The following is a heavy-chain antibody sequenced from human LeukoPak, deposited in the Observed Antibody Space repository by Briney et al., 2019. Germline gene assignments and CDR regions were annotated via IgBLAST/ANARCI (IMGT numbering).Heavy chain of an antibody. Sequence: GGSLKLSCAASGFTFNDHYMTWIRQAPGKGLEWVSYISPRSTTIYYADSVKGRFTISRDNAKNSLYLQMNSLGAEDTAVYYCAREAYGGYVDDFYYYHYMDVWGKGTTVSVSS. CDR1: GFTFNDHY. J-gene: IGHJ6*03. D-gene: IGHD4-17*01. V-gene: IGHV3-11*04. CDR3: AREAYGGYVDDFYYYHYMDV. CDR2: ISPRSTTI.